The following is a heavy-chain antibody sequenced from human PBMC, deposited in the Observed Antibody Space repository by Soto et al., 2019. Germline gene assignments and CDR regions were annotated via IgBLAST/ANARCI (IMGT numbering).Heavy chain of an antibody. CDR3: ASELPNYDFWSGYSRWFDP. J-gene: IGHJ5*02. Sequence: SETLSLTCAVYGGPFSGYYWSCIRQPPGKGLEWIGEINHSGSTNYNPTLKSRVTISVDTSKNQFSLKLSSVTAADTAVYYCASELPNYDFWSGYSRWFDPWGQGTLVTVSS. D-gene: IGHD3-3*01. CDR1: GGPFSGYY. CDR2: INHSGST. V-gene: IGHV4-34*01.